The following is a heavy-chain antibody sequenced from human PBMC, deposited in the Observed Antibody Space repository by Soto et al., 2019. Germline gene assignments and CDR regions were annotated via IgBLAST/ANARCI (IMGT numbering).Heavy chain of an antibody. CDR1: GFTFSSYA. CDR2: ISYDGSNK. Sequence: QVQLVESGGGVVQPGRSLRLSCAASGFTFSSYAMHWVRQAPGKGLEWVAVISYDGSNKYYADSVKGRFTISRDNSKNTLYLRMDRLRAEDTAVYYCATNQLLPKASYYGMDVGGQGTTVNVSS. J-gene: IGHJ6*02. D-gene: IGHD2-2*01. V-gene: IGHV3-30-3*01. CDR3: ATNQLLPKASYYGMDV.